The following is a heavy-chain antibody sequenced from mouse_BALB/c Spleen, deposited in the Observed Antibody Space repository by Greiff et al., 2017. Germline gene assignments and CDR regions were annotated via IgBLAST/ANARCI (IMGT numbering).Heavy chain of an antibody. CDR3: ARGGYSYDGYDIDY. J-gene: IGHJ2*01. Sequence: EVQLVESGGGLVQPGGSLKLSCAASGFTFSSYPMSWVRQTPEKRLEWVAYISNGGGSTYYPDTVKGRFTITRDNAKNTLYLQMSSLKSEDTSMFYDARGGYSYDGYDIDYWGQGTTVTVSS. CDR2: ISNGGGST. V-gene: IGHV5-12-2*01. D-gene: IGHD2-12*01. CDR1: GFTFSSYP.